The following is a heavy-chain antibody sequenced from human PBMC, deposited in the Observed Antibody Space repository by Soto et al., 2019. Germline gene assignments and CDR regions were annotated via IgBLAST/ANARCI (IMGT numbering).Heavy chain of an antibody. Sequence: ASVKVSCKASGYTFTSYAMHWVRQAPGQRLEWMGWINAGNGNTKYSQKFQDRVTITRDTSAGTAYMELSSLRSEDTAVYYCARLAGTLNAFDIWGQGTMVTVSS. J-gene: IGHJ3*02. D-gene: IGHD6-19*01. CDR1: GYTFTSYA. V-gene: IGHV1-3*01. CDR3: ARLAGTLNAFDI. CDR2: INAGNGNT.